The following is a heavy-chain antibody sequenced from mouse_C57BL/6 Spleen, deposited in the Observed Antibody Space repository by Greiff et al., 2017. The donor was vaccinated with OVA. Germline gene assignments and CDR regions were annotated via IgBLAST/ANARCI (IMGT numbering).Heavy chain of an antibody. CDR3: ARSATVVAEDAMDY. V-gene: IGHV1-7*01. J-gene: IGHJ4*01. D-gene: IGHD1-1*01. CDR2: INPSSGYT. Sequence: QVQLQQSGAELAKPGASVKLSCKASGYTFTSYWMHWVKQRPGKGLEWIGYINPSSGYTKYNQKFKDKATLTADKSSSTAYMQLNSLTYEDSAVYYCARSATVVAEDAMDYWGQGTSVTVSS. CDR1: GYTFTSYW.